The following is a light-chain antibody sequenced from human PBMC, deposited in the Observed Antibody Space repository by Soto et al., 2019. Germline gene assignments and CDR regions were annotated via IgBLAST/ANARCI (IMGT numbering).Light chain of an antibody. J-gene: IGLJ3*02. V-gene: IGLV2-14*01. Sequence: QSVLTQPASVSGSPGQSITISCTGTSSDVGGYNYVSWYQQHPGKAPKLMIYDVINRPSGVSNRFSGSKSGNTASLTISGLQAEDEADYYCSSYTSSSTLGMFGGGIKLTVL. CDR1: SSDVGGYNY. CDR2: DVI. CDR3: SSYTSSSTLGM.